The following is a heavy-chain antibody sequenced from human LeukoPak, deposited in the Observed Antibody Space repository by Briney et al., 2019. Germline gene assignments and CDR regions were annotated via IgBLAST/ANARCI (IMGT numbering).Heavy chain of an antibody. Sequence: ASVKVSCKASGYTFTTYYMHWVRQAPVQGLECMGVINPSGGSTAYAEQFQGRVTMTRDTSKSTVYMELSSLRSEDTAVYYCARDGSVLGGAFDYWGQGTLVTVSS. V-gene: IGHV1-46*03. CDR3: ARDGSVLGGAFDY. D-gene: IGHD1-26*01. CDR2: INPSGGST. CDR1: GYTFTTYY. J-gene: IGHJ4*02.